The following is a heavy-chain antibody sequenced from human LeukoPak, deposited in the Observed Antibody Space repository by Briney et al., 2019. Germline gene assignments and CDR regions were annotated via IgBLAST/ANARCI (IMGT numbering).Heavy chain of an antibody. J-gene: IGHJ4*02. V-gene: IGHV2-5*02. CDR1: GFSLSTSGVG. CDR2: IYWDDDK. CDR3: AHYCSSTSCYGLFDY. D-gene: IGHD2-2*01. Sequence: SGPTLVNPTQTLTPTCTFSGFSLSTSGVGVGWIRQPPGKALEWLALIYWDDDKRYSPSLKSRLTITKDTSKNQVVLTMTNMDPVDTATYYCAHYCSSTSCYGLFDYWGQGTLVTVSS.